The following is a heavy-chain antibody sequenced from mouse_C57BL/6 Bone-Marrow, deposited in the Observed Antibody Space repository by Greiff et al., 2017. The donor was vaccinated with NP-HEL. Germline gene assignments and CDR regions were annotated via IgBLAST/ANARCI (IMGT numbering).Heavy chain of an antibody. CDR3: TYYYGSPLFAY. J-gene: IGHJ3*01. D-gene: IGHD1-1*01. Sequence: EVKVEESGGGLVQPGGSMKLSCVASGFTFSNYWMNWVRQSPEKGLEWVAQIRLKSDNYATHYAESVKGRFTISRDDSKSSVYLQMNNLRAEDTGIYYCTYYYGSPLFAYWGQGTLVTVSA. CDR1: GFTFSNYW. V-gene: IGHV6-3*01. CDR2: IRLKSDNYAT.